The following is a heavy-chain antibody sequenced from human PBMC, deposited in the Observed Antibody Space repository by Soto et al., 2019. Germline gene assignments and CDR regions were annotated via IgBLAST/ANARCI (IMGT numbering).Heavy chain of an antibody. CDR1: GLTFSLSC. CDR2: INPAGNVQ. Sequence: VQLVESGGGLVQPGESLRLSCTASGLTFSLSCMTWVRQAPGEGLEWVSNINPAGNVQHYADSVKERFTISRDNAKNSLFLQMSGLRVEDTAVYYCATANTPYAFDMWGQGTMVTVSS. J-gene: IGHJ3*02. CDR3: ATANTPYAFDM. V-gene: IGHV3-7*01.